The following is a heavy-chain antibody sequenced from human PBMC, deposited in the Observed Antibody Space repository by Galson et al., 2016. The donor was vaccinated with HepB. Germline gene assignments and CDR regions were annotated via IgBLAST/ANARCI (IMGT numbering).Heavy chain of an antibody. J-gene: IGHJ5*02. Sequence: SLRLSCAASGFTLSSYWMHWVRQAPGKGLVWVSRINSDGSTKNYADSVKGRFTISRVNAENTLYLQMNSLRAEDTAVYFCARTPGHNYGSHLDLWGQGTLITVSS. CDR1: GFTLSSYW. D-gene: IGHD5-18*01. CDR3: ARTPGHNYGSHLDL. V-gene: IGHV3-74*01. CDR2: INSDGSTK.